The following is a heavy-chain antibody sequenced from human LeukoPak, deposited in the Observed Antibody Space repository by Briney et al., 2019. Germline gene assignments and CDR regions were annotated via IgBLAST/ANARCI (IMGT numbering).Heavy chain of an antibody. J-gene: IGHJ5*02. D-gene: IGHD3-3*01. CDR2: IKQDGSEK. CDR3: ARDVGYYDFWSGYYTKYNWFDP. CDR1: GFTFSNAW. Sequence: GGSLRLSCAASGFTFSNAWMSWVRQAPGKGLEWVANIKQDGSEKYYVDSVKGRFTISRDNAKNSLYLQMNSLRAEDTAVYYCARDVGYYDFWSGYYTKYNWFDPWGQGTLVTVSS. V-gene: IGHV3-7*01.